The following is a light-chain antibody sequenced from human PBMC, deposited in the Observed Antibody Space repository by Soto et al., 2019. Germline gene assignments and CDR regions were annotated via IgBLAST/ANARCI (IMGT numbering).Light chain of an antibody. CDR1: QTIGTW. CDR3: HVYNRYSPT. V-gene: IGKV1-5*03. CDR2: KAS. J-gene: IGKJ2*01. Sequence: DIQLTQSPSTLSASVGDRVIITCRASQTIGTWLAWYQERPGKATRLLIYKASTLERGVPSRFSGSGSGTEFTLTISNLQPEDFATYYCHVYNRYSPTLGQGTKLEI.